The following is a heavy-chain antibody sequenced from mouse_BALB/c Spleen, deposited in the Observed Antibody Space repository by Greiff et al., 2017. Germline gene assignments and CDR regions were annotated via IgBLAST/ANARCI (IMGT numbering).Heavy chain of an antibody. CDR1: GFSLTGYG. J-gene: IGHJ3*01. CDR3: ARYGNYEAWFAD. V-gene: IGHV2-6-7*01. CDR2: IWGDGST. Sequence: VNLVESGPGLVAPSQSLSITCTVSGFSLTGYGVNWVRPPPGKGLEWLGMIWGDGSTDYNSALKSRLSISKDNAKSQGFLKMNSLQTEDTARYYCARYGNYEAWFADWGQGTLVTGSA. D-gene: IGHD2-10*02.